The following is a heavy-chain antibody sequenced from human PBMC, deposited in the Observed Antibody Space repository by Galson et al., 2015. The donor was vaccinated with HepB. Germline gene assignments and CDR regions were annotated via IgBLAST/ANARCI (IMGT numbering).Heavy chain of an antibody. Sequence: SLRLSCAASGFTFSSYGMHWVRQAPGKGLEWVAVISYDGSNKYYADSVKGRFTISRDNSKNTLYLQMNSLRAEDTAVYYCANGYSSSYTFDYWGQGTLVTVSS. D-gene: IGHD6-13*01. J-gene: IGHJ4*02. CDR1: GFTFSSYG. CDR3: ANGYSSSYTFDY. CDR2: ISYDGSNK. V-gene: IGHV3-30*18.